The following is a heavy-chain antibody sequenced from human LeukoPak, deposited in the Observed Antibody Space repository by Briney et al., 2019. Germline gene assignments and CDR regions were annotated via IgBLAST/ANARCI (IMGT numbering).Heavy chain of an antibody. D-gene: IGHD3-3*01. Sequence: GGSLRLSCAASGFTFDDYGMSWVRQAPGKGLEWVGRIKSKTDGGTTDYAAPVKGRFTISRDDSKNTLYLQMNSLKTEDTAVYYCTTVLRFLEWLPYYYMDVWGKGTTVTVSS. CDR2: IKSKTDGGTT. J-gene: IGHJ6*03. V-gene: IGHV3-15*01. CDR1: GFTFDDYG. CDR3: TTVLRFLEWLPYYYMDV.